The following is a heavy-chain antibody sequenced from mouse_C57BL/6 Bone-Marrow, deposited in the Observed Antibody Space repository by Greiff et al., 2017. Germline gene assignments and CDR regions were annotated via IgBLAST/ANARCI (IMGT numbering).Heavy chain of an antibody. V-gene: IGHV3-6*01. Sequence: EVKLLESGPGLVKPSQSLSLTCSVTGYSITSGYYWNWIRQFPGNKLEWMGYISYDGSNNYNPSLKNRISITRDTSKNQFFLKLNSVTTEDTATXYCARGGWLRFAYWGQGTLVTVSA. D-gene: IGHD2-3*01. CDR1: GYSITSGYY. CDR2: ISYDGSN. CDR3: ARGGWLRFAY. J-gene: IGHJ3*01.